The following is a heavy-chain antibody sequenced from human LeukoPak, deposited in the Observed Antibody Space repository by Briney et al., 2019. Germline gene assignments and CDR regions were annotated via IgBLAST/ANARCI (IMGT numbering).Heavy chain of an antibody. D-gene: IGHD2/OR15-2a*01. CDR3: SEYTFYSP. J-gene: IGHJ5*02. CDR1: GFTVSTSY. CDR2: IYSGGSN. V-gene: IGHV3-53*04. Sequence: PGGSLTLSCVAYGFTVSTSYMNWVRPAPGKGMQWVSTIYSGGSNFHADSVKGRFTVPRHHSTTQLKLQMASLRPADPAVYYCSEYTFYSPWGQGTLVSVSS.